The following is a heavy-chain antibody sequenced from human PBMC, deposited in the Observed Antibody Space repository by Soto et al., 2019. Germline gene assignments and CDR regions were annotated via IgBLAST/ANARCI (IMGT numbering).Heavy chain of an antibody. J-gene: IGHJ4*02. CDR1: GGSISSSSYY. Sequence: SETLSLTCTVSGGSISSSSYYWGWIRQPPGKGLEWIGSIYYSGSTYYNPSLKSRVTISVDTSKNQFSLKLSSVTAADTAAYYCARLTPVGRVDYWGQGTLVTVSS. CDR2: IYYSGST. D-gene: IGHD2-15*01. CDR3: ARLTPVGRVDY. V-gene: IGHV4-39*01.